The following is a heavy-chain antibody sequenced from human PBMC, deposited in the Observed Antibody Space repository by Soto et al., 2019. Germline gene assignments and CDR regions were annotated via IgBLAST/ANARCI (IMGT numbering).Heavy chain of an antibody. D-gene: IGHD6-13*01. CDR1: GGSISSYD. CDR2: IYYSGST. CDR3: AREFKAASSSWFDP. J-gene: IGHJ5*02. Sequence: PSETLSLTCTVAGGSISSYDWSWIRQPPGKGLEWIGYIYYSGSTNYNPSLKSRVTISVDTSKNQFSLKLSSVTAADTAVYYCAREFKAASSSWFDPWGQGTLVTVSS. V-gene: IGHV4-59*01.